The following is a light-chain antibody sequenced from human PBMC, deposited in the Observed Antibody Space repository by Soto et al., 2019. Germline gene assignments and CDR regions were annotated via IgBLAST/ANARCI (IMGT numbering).Light chain of an antibody. CDR3: SSYTSSTNYV. J-gene: IGLJ1*01. CDR2: EVS. V-gene: IGLV2-14*01. Sequence: QSGLTQPASVPGSPGRSLTISCTGTSIDIAPYNYVSWYQQHPGKAPKLIIYEVSYRPSGISNRFSGSKSGNTASLTISGLQAEDEADYYCSSYTSSTNYVFGTGTKVTVL. CDR1: SIDIAPYNY.